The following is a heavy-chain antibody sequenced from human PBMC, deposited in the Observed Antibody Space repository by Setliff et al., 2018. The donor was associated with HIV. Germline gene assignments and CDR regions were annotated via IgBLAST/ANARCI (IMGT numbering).Heavy chain of an antibody. CDR1: GASISSHNYY. D-gene: IGHD3-16*01. CDR2: IYYNGNT. CDR3: ARGGAV. Sequence: KPSETLSLTCTVSGASISSHNYYWSWIRQPPGKGLEWIGYIYYNGNTNYNPSLKSRGTISVDTSKNQFSLKLSSVTAADTAVYYCARGGAVWGKGTTVTVSS. V-gene: IGHV4-61*01. J-gene: IGHJ6*04.